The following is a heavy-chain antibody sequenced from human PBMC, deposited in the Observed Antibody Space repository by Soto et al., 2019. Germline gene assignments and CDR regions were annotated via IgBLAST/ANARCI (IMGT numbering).Heavy chain of an antibody. CDR1: GFSFNTSG. CDR3: ATKVRATTYLYYGMDV. Sequence: PGGSLRLSCAASGFSFNTSGMHWVRQGPGKGLVWVAVIAFDGSQEFYGDSVSGRLTISRDNSKKTLFLQMKSLTPEDTAVDYCATKVRATTYLYYGMDVWRQGTTVTVSS. J-gene: IGHJ6*02. CDR2: IAFDGSQE. V-gene: IGHV3-30*03.